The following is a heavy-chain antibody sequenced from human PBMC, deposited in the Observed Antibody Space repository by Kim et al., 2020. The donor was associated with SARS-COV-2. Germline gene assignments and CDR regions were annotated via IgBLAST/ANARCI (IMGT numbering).Heavy chain of an antibody. Sequence: GGSLRLSCAASGFTFDDYAMHWVRQAPGKGLEWVSGISWNSGSIGYADSVKGRFTISRDNAKNSLYLQMNSLRAEDTALYYCAKDLGEGYGPYYYYGMDVWGQGTTVTVSS. V-gene: IGHV3-9*01. CDR3: AKDLGEGYGPYYYYGMDV. CDR1: GFTFDDYA. CDR2: ISWNSGSI. D-gene: IGHD1-1*01. J-gene: IGHJ6*02.